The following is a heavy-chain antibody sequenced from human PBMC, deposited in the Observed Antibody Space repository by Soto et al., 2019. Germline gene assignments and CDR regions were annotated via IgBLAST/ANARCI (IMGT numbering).Heavy chain of an antibody. CDR2: ISSSGSTT. D-gene: IGHD4-4*01. V-gene: IGHV3-11*01. CDR3: VRDKYSNYVSYFDH. J-gene: IGHJ4*02. Sequence: LILSCAGSGCTVRDYYMGCSRQAPGKGLEWVSYISSSGSTTYYAASVKGRFTISRDNAKNSLYLQMTSLRAEDTAIYYCVRDKYSNYVSYFDHWGQGTLVTVSS. CDR1: GCTVRDYY.